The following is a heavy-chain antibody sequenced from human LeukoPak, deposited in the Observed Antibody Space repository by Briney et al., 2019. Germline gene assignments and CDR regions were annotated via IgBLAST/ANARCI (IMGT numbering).Heavy chain of an antibody. Sequence: ASVTVSCKVSGYTLTELSMHWVRQAPGKGLEWMGGFDPEDGETIYAQKFQGRVTMTEDTSTDTAYMELSSLRSEDTAVYYCATAHYYGSGSYYNGDNYFDYWGQGTLVTVSS. CDR2: FDPEDGET. CDR3: ATAHYYGSGSYYNGDNYFDY. J-gene: IGHJ4*02. CDR1: GYTLTELS. V-gene: IGHV1-24*01. D-gene: IGHD3-10*01.